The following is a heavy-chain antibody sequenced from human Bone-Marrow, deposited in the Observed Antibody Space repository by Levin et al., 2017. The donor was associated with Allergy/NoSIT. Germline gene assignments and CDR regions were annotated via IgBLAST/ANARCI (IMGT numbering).Heavy chain of an antibody. CDR1: GATVSRNSAS. CDR3: ARDQGALNA. Sequence: SETLSLTCDISGATVSRNSASWNWIRQSPSRGLEWLGRTYYRSKWFNDYAESVKSRIAINPDTSKNQFSLQLNSVTPEDTAVYYCARDQGALNAWGQWTTVTVSS. CDR2: TYYRSKWFN. V-gene: IGHV6-1*01. J-gene: IGHJ6*02. D-gene: IGHD3-16*01.